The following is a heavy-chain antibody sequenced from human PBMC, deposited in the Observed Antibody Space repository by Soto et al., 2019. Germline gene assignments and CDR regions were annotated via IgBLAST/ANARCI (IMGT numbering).Heavy chain of an antibody. J-gene: IGHJ3*02. CDR1: GFRFSNYA. V-gene: IGHV3-23*01. Sequence: EVQLLESGGGLVQPGGSLEISCGASGFRFSNYAMSWVRQAPGKGPEWVSSVGGSNSDTDYADSVKGRFTISRDNPKNPLYLLMNSLRAEDTAISFCAKDFIPMNGVYDAFHIWGQGTTVTVSS. CDR3: AKDFIPMNGVYDAFHI. CDR2: VGGSNSDT. D-gene: IGHD2-8*01.